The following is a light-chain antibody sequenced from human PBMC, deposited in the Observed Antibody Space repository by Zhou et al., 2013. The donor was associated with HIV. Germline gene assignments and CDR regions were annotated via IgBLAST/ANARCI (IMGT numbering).Light chain of an antibody. CDR2: KAS. V-gene: IGKV1-5*03. Sequence: DIQMTQSPFTLSASVGDRVTITCRASQSISSWLAWYQQKPGKAPKLLIYKASSLQSGVPSRFSGSGSGTDFTLTISSLQPDDFATYYCQQYNSYSPTFGQGTKLEIK. CDR3: QQYNSYSPT. CDR1: QSISSW. J-gene: IGKJ2*01.